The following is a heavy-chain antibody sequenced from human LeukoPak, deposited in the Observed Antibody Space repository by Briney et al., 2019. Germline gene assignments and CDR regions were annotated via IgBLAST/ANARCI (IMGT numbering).Heavy chain of an antibody. CDR1: GFTFSSYG. D-gene: IGHD1-26*01. V-gene: IGHV3-33*08. CDR3: ARGSESYFQPHFDY. Sequence: GGSLRLSCAASGFTFSSYGMHWVRQAPGKGLEWLSIIYFDGSSKYYADSVKGRFTISRDNSKNTLYLQMHSLRAEDTAVYYCARGSESYFQPHFDYWGQGTLVTVSS. J-gene: IGHJ4*02. CDR2: IYFDGSSK.